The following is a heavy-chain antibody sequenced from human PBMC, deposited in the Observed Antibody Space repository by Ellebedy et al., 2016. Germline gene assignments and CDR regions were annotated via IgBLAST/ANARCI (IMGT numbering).Heavy chain of an antibody. V-gene: IGHV4-59*01. CDR1: GGSLSPYY. J-gene: IGHJ3*01. CDR2: IFHTGST. D-gene: IGHD3-3*01. CDR3: ARNGITIFGDTDAFDV. Sequence: GSLRLSCTVSGGSLSPYYWSWIRQPPGKGLEWLGYIFHTGSTTYKSSLRSRITISLDTSKNQLSLNLTSVTAADTAVYYCARNGITIFGDTDAFDVWGQGTVVTVSS.